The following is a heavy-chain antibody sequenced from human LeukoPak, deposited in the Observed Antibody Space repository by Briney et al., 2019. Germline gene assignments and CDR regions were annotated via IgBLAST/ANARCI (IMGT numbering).Heavy chain of an antibody. V-gene: IGHV3-9*01. D-gene: IGHD6-19*01. CDR3: ARDRSSGSYGIGGMDV. CDR2: ISWNSGSI. Sequence: GGSLRLSCVGFGFTFNEYAMHWVRQVPGKGLEWVSGISWNSGSIGYADSVKGRFTISRDNAKNSLYLQMNSLRAEDTAVYYCARDRSSGSYGIGGMDVWGQGTTVTVSS. CDR1: GFTFNEYA. J-gene: IGHJ6*02.